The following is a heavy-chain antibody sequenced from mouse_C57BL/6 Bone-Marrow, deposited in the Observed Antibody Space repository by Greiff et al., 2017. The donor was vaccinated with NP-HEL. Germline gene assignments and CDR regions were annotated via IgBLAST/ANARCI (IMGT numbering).Heavy chain of an antibody. D-gene: IGHD2-2*01. J-gene: IGHJ3*01. Sequence: QVQLQQSGAELVRPGTSVTVSCKASGYAFTNYLIEWVKQRPGQGLEWIGVINPGSGGTNYNEKFKGKATLTADKSSSTAYMQLSSLTSEDSAVYFCARHGYAWFAYWGQGTLVTVSA. CDR2: INPGSGGT. CDR1: GYAFTNYL. V-gene: IGHV1-54*01. CDR3: ARHGYAWFAY.